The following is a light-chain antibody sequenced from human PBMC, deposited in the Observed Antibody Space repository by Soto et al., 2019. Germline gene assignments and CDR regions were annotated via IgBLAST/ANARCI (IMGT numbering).Light chain of an antibody. CDR2: RAS. V-gene: IGKV3-20*01. CDR1: QSVSNNY. Sequence: EIVLTQSPGTLSLSPGERATLSCRASQSVSNNYLAWYQQKPGQAPRLLIYRASSRATGIPDRFSGSGSGTDFTLTISRLEPEDFAVYYCQQYGTSPTFGGGTEVEIK. J-gene: IGKJ4*02. CDR3: QQYGTSPT.